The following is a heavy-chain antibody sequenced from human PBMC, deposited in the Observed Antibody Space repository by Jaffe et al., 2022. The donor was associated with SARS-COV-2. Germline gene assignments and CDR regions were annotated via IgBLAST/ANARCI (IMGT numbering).Heavy chain of an antibody. J-gene: IGHJ6*02. CDR3: AKDGAAAGHYYYYGMDV. CDR1: GFTFSSYG. D-gene: IGHD6-13*01. V-gene: IGHV3-30*18. Sequence: QVQLVESGGGVVQPGRSLRLSCAASGFTFSSYGMHWVRQAPGKGLEWVAVISYDGSNKYYADSVKGRFTISRDNSKNTLYLQMNSLRAEDTAVYYCAKDGAAAGHYYYYGMDVWGQGTTVTVSS. CDR2: ISYDGSNK.